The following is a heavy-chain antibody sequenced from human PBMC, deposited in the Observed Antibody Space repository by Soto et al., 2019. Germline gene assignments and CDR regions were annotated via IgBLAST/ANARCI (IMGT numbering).Heavy chain of an antibody. D-gene: IGHD3-10*01. V-gene: IGHV4-34*01. J-gene: IGHJ4*02. CDR3: ANSQKLLWFGESSSVFDY. CDR1: GGSFSGYY. CDR2: INHSGST. Sequence: PETLSLTCAVYGGSFSGYYLSWIRQPPGKGLEWIGEINHSGSTNYNPSLKSRVTISVDTSKNQFSLKLSSVTAADTAVYYCANSQKLLWFGESSSVFDYWGQGTLVTVYS.